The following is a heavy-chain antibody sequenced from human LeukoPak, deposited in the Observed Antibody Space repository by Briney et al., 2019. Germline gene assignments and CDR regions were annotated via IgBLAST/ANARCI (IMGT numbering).Heavy chain of an antibody. J-gene: IGHJ3*02. CDR1: GYSISSGYY. Sequence: SETLSLTCTVSGYSISSGYYWGWIRQPPGKGLEWIGSIYHSGSTYYNPSLKSRVTISVDTSKNQFSLKLSSVTAADTAVYYCARGRWVAGSWDAFDIWGQGTMVTVSS. CDR2: IYHSGST. V-gene: IGHV4-38-2*02. D-gene: IGHD1-26*01. CDR3: ARGRWVAGSWDAFDI.